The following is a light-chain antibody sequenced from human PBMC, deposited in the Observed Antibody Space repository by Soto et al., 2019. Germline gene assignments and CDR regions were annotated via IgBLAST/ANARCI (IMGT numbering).Light chain of an antibody. CDR1: QSVRSY. J-gene: IGKJ4*01. V-gene: IGKV3-11*01. Sequence: EIVLTRSPATLSLSPGERATLSCRASQSVRSYLAWYQQKPGQAPRLLIYDASNRATGIPARFSGSGSGTDFTLTISSLEPEDFAVYYCQHRSNWPLTFGGGTKVDIK. CDR3: QHRSNWPLT. CDR2: DAS.